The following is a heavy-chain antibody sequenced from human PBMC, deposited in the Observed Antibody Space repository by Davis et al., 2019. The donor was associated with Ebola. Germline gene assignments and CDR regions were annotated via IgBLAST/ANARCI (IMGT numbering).Heavy chain of an antibody. J-gene: IGHJ4*02. D-gene: IGHD5-24*01. CDR3: TRGWLQSGFDY. CDR2: TYYNSKWIN. V-gene: IGHV6-1*01. Sequence: PSETLSLTCVISGDSVSSKSAGWNWIRQSPSRGLEWLGRTYYNSKWINDYAESVKSRITINPDTSKNQLSLQLNSVTPEDTAVYYCTRGWLQSGFDYWGQGTLVIASS. CDR1: GDSVSSKSAG.